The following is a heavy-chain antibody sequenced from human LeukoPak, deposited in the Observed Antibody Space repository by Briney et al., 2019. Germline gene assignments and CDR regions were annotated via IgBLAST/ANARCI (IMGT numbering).Heavy chain of an antibody. CDR2: INASNGER. CDR1: GYTFISYA. D-gene: IGHD3-3*01. CDR3: ARNPLLTTIYDF. V-gene: IGHV1-3*01. Sequence: ASVKVSCKGSGYTFISYAIHWVGQAPGQSSEWMGWINASNGERKYSRKFQGRVTVTRDTSASTAYMELSSLRSEYTAVYYCARNPLLTTIYDFWGQGTLITVSS. J-gene: IGHJ4*02.